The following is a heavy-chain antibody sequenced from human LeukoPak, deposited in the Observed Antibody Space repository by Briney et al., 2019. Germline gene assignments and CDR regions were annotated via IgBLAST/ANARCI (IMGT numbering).Heavy chain of an antibody. J-gene: IGHJ4*02. Sequence: GGSLRLSCAASGFTFSSYEMNWVRQAPGKGLEWVSYISSSGSTIYYADSVKGRFTISRDNSKNTLYLQMNSLRAEDTAVYYCAKRVGATTIDYWGQGTLVTVSS. CDR3: AKRVGATTIDY. CDR2: ISSSGSTI. V-gene: IGHV3-48*03. D-gene: IGHD1-26*01. CDR1: GFTFSSYE.